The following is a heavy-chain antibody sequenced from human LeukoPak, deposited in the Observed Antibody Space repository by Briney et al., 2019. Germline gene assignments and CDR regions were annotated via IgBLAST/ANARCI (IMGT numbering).Heavy chain of an antibody. V-gene: IGHV3-30*18. CDR2: ISYDGSNK. CDR3: AKEGLGSSWYPNYFDY. D-gene: IGHD6-13*01. Sequence: PGRSLRLSCAASGFTLSAYAMHWVRQAPGKGLEWVALISYDGSNKYYADFVKGRFTISTDSSKNTLYLQVNSLRAEDTAVYYCAKEGLGSSWYPNYFDYWGQGTLVTVSS. J-gene: IGHJ4*02. CDR1: GFTLSAYA.